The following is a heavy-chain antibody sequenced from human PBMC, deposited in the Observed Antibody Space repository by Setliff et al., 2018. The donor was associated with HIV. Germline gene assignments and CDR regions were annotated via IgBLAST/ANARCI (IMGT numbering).Heavy chain of an antibody. J-gene: IGHJ3*02. V-gene: IGHV4-59*01. CDR2: ISYNGIT. Sequence: SETLSLTCSVSGGSMRNYYWSWIRQPPRKGLEWVGYISYNGITTYNPSLKSRVTISVDTSRNHFSLKLISVTAADTAVYYCAREITYDYVWGSFRQGAFDIWGQGTLVTV. CDR1: GGSMRNYY. D-gene: IGHD3-16*01. CDR3: AREITYDYVWGSFRQGAFDI.